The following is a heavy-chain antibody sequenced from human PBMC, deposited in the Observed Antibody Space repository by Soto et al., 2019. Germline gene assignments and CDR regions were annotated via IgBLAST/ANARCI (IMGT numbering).Heavy chain of an antibody. Sequence: EVQLVESGGGLVKPGGSLRLSCAASGFTLSSYSMNWVRQAPGKGLEWVSSISSSSSYIYYADSVKGRFTISRDNAKNSLYLQMNSLRAEDTAVYYCARDPTAVTSRFDPWGQGTLVTVSS. V-gene: IGHV3-21*01. CDR2: ISSSSSYI. CDR3: ARDPTAVTSRFDP. CDR1: GFTLSSYS. D-gene: IGHD4-4*01. J-gene: IGHJ5*02.